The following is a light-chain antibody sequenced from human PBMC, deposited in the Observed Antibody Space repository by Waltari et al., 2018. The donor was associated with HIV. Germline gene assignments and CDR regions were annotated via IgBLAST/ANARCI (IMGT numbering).Light chain of an antibody. CDR1: SNDVGGFNY. V-gene: IGLV2-14*03. CDR2: DVS. CDR3: CSYSSSGTVL. Sequence: HSVLTQPASMSGSLGQSITISCLGRSNDVGGFNYVSWYQQSPDKAPRLVIYDVSNRPSGVSGRFSGSKSGSAASLTISGLQPEDEADYYCCSYSSSGTVLFGGGTSLTVL. J-gene: IGLJ2*01.